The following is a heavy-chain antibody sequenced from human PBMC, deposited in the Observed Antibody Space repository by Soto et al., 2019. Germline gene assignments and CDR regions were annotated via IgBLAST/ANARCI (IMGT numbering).Heavy chain of an antibody. V-gene: IGHV1-69*01. CDR2: IIPIFGTA. CDR1: GGTFSSYA. D-gene: IGHD2-15*01. Sequence: QVQLVQSGAEVKKPGSSVKVSCKASGGTFSSYAISWVRQAPGQGLEWMGGIIPIFGTANYAQKFQGRVTITADEATSTAYMELSSLRSEDTDVYYCARGVAATPLISGYFDYWGQGTLVNVSS. J-gene: IGHJ4*02. CDR3: ARGVAATPLISGYFDY.